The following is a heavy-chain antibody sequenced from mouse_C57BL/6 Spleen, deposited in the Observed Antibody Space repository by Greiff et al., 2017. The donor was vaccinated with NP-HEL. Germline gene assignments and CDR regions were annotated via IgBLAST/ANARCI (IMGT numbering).Heavy chain of an antibody. CDR1: GYTFTSYW. D-gene: IGHD1-1*01. V-gene: IGHV1-55*01. CDR2: IYPGSGST. J-gene: IGHJ3*01. CDR3: AKGDYGSSYVQFAY. Sequence: VQLQQPGAELVKPGASVKMSCKASGYTFTSYWITWVKQRPGQGLEWIGDIYPGSGSTNYNEKFKSKATLTVDTSSSTAYMQLSSLTSEDSAVYYCAKGDYGSSYVQFAYWGQGTLVTVSA.